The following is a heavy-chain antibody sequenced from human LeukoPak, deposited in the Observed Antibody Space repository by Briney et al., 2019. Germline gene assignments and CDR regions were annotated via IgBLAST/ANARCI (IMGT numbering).Heavy chain of an antibody. Sequence: ASETLSLTCTVSGGSISSYYWSWIRQPPGKGLEWIGYIYYSGSTNYNPSLKSRVTISVDTSKNQFSLKLSSVTAADTAVYYCASIVGATRGYYYGMDVWGQGTTVTVSS. CDR3: ASIVGATRGYYYGMDV. D-gene: IGHD1-26*01. CDR1: GGSISSYY. J-gene: IGHJ6*02. CDR2: IYYSGST. V-gene: IGHV4-59*13.